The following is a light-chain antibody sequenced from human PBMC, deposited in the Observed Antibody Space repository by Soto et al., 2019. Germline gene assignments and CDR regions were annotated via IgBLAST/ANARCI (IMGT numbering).Light chain of an antibody. J-gene: IGLJ3*02. V-gene: IGLV2-14*01. Sequence: QSALTQPASVSGSPGQSITISCTGTSNDIGRYKFASWYQQYPDKAPKLMIYEVSNRPPGVSDRFSGSKSGKTASLTISGLQAEDEADYYCSSYTSSTTWVFGGGTK. CDR3: SSYTSSTTWV. CDR2: EVS. CDR1: SNDIGRYKF.